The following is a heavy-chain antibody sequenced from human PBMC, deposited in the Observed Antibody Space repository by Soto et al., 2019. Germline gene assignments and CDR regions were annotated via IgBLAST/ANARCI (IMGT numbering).Heavy chain of an antibody. CDR1: GYTFTGYY. D-gene: IGHD5-12*01. V-gene: IGHV1-2*04. J-gene: IGHJ3*02. CDR2: INPNSGGT. Sequence: ASVKVSCKASGYTFTGYYMHWVRQAPGQGLEWMGWINPNSGGTNYAQKFQGWVTMTRDTSISTAYMELNRLRSDDTAVYYCARAISSIDSGYERNAFDIWGQGTMVTVSS. CDR3: ARAISSIDSGYERNAFDI.